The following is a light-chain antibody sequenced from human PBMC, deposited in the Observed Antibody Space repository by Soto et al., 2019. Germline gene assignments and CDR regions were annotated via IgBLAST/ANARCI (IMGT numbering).Light chain of an antibody. V-gene: IGLV2-8*01. CDR2: EVV. Sequence: QSVLTQPPSASGSPGQSVTISCTGTKNDIGVYDFVSWYQHHPGKAPRLIIYEVVQRPSGVPDRFSGSKSGNTASLTVSGLQAADEADYFCKSYAASNTDVYASAPKVTVL. CDR3: KSYAASNTDV. CDR1: KNDIGVYDF. J-gene: IGLJ1*01.